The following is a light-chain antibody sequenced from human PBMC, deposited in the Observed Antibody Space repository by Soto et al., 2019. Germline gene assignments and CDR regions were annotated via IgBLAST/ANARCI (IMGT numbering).Light chain of an antibody. CDR3: QQYNSYPWT. V-gene: IGKV1-5*03. Sequence: DIQMTQSPSTLSASVGDRVTITCRASQSISSWLAWYQQKPGKAPKLLIYKASSLEGGVTSRFSGSGSGTEFTITISSLQPDDFATYYCQQYNSYPWTFGQGTKVEIK. J-gene: IGKJ1*01. CDR2: KAS. CDR1: QSISSW.